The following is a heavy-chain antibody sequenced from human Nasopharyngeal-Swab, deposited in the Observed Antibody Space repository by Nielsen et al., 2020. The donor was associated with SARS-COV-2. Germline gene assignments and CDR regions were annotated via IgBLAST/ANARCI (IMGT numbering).Heavy chain of an antibody. J-gene: IGHJ6*03. CDR1: GFTFSSYG. Sequence: GESLKISCTASGFTFSSYGIHWGRQAACQWLEWVAITWYDGTNKHYADSVKGRFTISRDNSKNTLYLQMNSLRAEDTAVYYCARAYNDGYYFYYYIDVWGRGTTVTVSS. D-gene: IGHD5-18*01. CDR2: TWYDGTNK. CDR3: ARAYNDGYYFYYYIDV. V-gene: IGHV3-33*01.